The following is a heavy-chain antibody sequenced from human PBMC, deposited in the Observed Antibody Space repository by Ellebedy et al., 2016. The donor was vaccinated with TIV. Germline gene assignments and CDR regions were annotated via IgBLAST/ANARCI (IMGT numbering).Heavy chain of an antibody. CDR2: ISYEGSNQ. CDR1: GFTFSTYA. V-gene: IGHV3-30*04. Sequence: GESLKISXAVSGFTFSTYAMNWVRQAPGKGLEWAALISYEGSNQNYADSVKGRVTISRDNSQNTLHLQMNSLRVENTAVYYCARVAAVGYFYYMDVWGKGTTVTVSS. CDR3: ARVAAVGYFYYMDV. J-gene: IGHJ6*03. D-gene: IGHD6-19*01.